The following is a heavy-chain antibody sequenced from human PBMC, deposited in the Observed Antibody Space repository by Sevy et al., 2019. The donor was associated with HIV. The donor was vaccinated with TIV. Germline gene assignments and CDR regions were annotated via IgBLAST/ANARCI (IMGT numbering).Heavy chain of an antibody. CDR1: GFSFTSHY. D-gene: IGHD3-10*01. CDR3: ARYSWVHNFVPVSYYSDYFDF. V-gene: IGHV3-11*01. Sequence: GGSLRLSCAASGFSFTSHYINWIRQAPGKGLEWISYISTSGGAVYYADSLKGRVTISRDNGKNTVDLQMNTLRDEDTAVYYCARYSWVHNFVPVSYYSDYFDFWGQGTMVTVSS. J-gene: IGHJ3*01. CDR2: ISTSGGAV.